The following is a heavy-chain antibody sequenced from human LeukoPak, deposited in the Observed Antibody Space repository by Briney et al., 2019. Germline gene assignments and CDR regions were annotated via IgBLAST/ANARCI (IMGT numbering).Heavy chain of an antibody. CDR3: ARGPNPYSSEHDY. V-gene: IGHV1-69*13. CDR2: IIPIFGTA. CDR1: GGTLSSYA. J-gene: IGHJ4*02. Sequence: SVKVSCKASGGTLSSYAISWVRQAPGQGLEWMGGIIPIFGTANYAQKFQGRVTITADESTSTAYMELSSLRSEDTAVYYCARGPNPYSSEHDYWGQGTLVTVSS. D-gene: IGHD6-19*01.